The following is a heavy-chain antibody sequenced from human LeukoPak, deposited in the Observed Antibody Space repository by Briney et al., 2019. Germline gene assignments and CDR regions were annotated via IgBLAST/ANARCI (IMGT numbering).Heavy chain of an antibody. V-gene: IGHV4-4*09. CDR2: FYTSSNT. Sequence: SETLSLTCTVSGDSVSGYYGSWIRQPPGKGLEWIGYFYTSSNTNYNPSLKSRVTMSVDTSKNQFSLKLSSVTAADRAVYYCARGLRDEERHYGYYYMDVWGKGTTVTVSS. CDR3: ARGLRDEERHYGYYYMDV. D-gene: IGHD3-22*01. CDR1: GDSVSGYY. J-gene: IGHJ6*03.